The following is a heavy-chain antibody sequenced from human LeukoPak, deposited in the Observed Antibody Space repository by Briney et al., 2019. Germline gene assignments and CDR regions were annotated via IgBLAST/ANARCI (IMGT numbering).Heavy chain of an antibody. J-gene: IGHJ4*02. CDR3: ARESGSWGSYFDY. CDR2: INSDGSST. Sequence: PGGSLRLSCAASGFTFSSYWMHWVRQAPGKELVWVSRINSDGSSTSYADSVKGRFTISRDNAKNTLYLQMNSLRAEDTAVYYCARESGSWGSYFDYWGQGTLVTVSS. CDR1: GFTFSSYW. V-gene: IGHV3-74*01. D-gene: IGHD3-3*01.